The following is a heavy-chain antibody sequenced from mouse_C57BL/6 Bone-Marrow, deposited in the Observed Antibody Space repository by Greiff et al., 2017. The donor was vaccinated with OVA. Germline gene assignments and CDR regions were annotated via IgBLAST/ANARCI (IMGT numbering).Heavy chain of an antibody. Sequence: VKLLESGPGLVQPSQSLSITCTVSGFSLTSYGVHWVRQSPGKGLEWLGVIWRGGSTDYNAAFMSRLSITKDNSKSQVFFKMNSLQADDTAIYYGAKRGITTVVSGARDYWGQGTSVTVSS. J-gene: IGHJ4*01. CDR2: IWRGGST. D-gene: IGHD1-1*01. CDR1: GFSLTSYG. CDR3: AKRGITTVVSGARDY. V-gene: IGHV2-5*01.